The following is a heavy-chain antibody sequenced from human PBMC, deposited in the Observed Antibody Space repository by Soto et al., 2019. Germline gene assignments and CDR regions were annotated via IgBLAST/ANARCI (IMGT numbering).Heavy chain of an antibody. CDR2: IGGGGDNT. Sequence: GGSLRLSCAASGFTFSNYVMNWVRQTPGRGLEWVSGIGGGGDNTNYADSVKGRFTISRDNSKNTLYLHMSSLRAEDTAVYYCAKDVKVTSRPYYFDYWGQGTLVTVSS. D-gene: IGHD2-21*02. J-gene: IGHJ4*02. CDR3: AKDVKVTSRPYYFDY. V-gene: IGHV3-23*01. CDR1: GFTFSNYV.